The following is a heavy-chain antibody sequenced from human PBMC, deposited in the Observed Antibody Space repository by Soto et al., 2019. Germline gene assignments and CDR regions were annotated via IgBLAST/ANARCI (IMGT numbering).Heavy chain of an antibody. CDR1: GYTLTSYG. CDR3: ARESSSSCHDY. V-gene: IGHV1-18*01. Sequence: QVQLVQSGAEVKKPGASVKVSCKASGYTLTSYGISWVRQAPGQGLEWMGWISAYNGNTNYAQKLQGRVTMTTDTSTSIANMELRSVRSDDTAVYYCARESSSSCHDYWGQGTLVTVSS. J-gene: IGHJ4*02. CDR2: ISAYNGNT. D-gene: IGHD6-13*01.